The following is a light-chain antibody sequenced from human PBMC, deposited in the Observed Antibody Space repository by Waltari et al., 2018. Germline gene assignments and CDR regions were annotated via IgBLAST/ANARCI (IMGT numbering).Light chain of an antibody. V-gene: IGLV3-19*01. CDR2: GKD. CDR1: SLRSSY. CDR3: SSRNGRANQVV. Sequence: SSELTQDPAVSVALGQTVRFTCQGDSLRSSYASWYQLKPGPAPVLVIYGKDKRPSGIPDRISGYSSGTTSSLTITGAQAEDEADYYCSSRNGRANQVVFAGGTKVTVL. J-gene: IGLJ3*02.